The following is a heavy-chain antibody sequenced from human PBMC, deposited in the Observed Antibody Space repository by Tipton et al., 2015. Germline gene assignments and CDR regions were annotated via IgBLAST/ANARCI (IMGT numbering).Heavy chain of an antibody. CDR3: ARGHYVSGWYSHYFDL. J-gene: IGHJ2*01. Sequence: TLSLTCTVSGGSISNYYWNWIRQPSGKGLKWIGYISYSGSPNYNPSLRSRVTISVDASKNQFSLQLSSITAADTAVYYCARGHYVSGWYSHYFDLWGRGSLVTVSS. CDR2: ISYSGSP. CDR1: GGSISNYY. D-gene: IGHD6-19*01. V-gene: IGHV4-59*12.